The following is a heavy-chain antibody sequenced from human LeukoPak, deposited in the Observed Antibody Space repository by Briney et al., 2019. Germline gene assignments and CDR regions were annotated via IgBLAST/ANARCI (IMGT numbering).Heavy chain of an antibody. J-gene: IGHJ6*03. CDR1: GYTLTELS. Sequence: ASVKVSCKVSGYTLTELSMHWVRQAPGKGLEWMGGFDPEDGETIYAQKFQGRVTMTEDTSTDTAYMELSSLRSEDTAVYYCATADGDYYYMDVWGKGTTVTVSS. CDR3: ATADGDYYYMDV. CDR2: FDPEDGET. D-gene: IGHD3-16*01. V-gene: IGHV1-24*01.